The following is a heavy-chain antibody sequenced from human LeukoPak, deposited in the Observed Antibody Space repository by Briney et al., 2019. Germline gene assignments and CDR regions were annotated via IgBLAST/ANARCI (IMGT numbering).Heavy chain of an antibody. D-gene: IGHD2-15*01. V-gene: IGHV1-46*01. Sequence: ASVKVSCKASGYTFTSYYMHWVRQAPGQGLEWMGIINPSGGSTSYAQKFQGRVTMTRDMSTSTVYMELSSLRSEDTAVYYWARDAPYCSGGSCYPNHYYYYYYMDVWGKGTTVTVSS. CDR2: INPSGGST. CDR3: ARDAPYCSGGSCYPNHYYYYYYMDV. J-gene: IGHJ6*03. CDR1: GYTFTSYY.